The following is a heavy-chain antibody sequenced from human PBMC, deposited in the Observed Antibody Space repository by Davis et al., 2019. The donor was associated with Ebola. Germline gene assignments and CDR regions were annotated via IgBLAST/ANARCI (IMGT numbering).Heavy chain of an antibody. CDR2: ISSSSSTI. CDR1: GFTFSRYW. Sequence: GESLKISCAASGFTFSRYWMSWVRQAPGKGLEWVSYISSSSSTIYYADSVKGRFTISRDNAKNSLYLQMNSLRDEDTAVYYCTSTVTNGDYWGQGTLVTVSS. D-gene: IGHD4-17*01. V-gene: IGHV3-48*02. J-gene: IGHJ4*02. CDR3: TSTVTNGDY.